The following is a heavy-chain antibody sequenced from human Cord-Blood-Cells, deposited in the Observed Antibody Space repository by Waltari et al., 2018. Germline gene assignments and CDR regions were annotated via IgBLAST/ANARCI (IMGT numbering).Heavy chain of an antibody. D-gene: IGHD6-13*01. J-gene: IGHJ4*02. CDR2: MNPNSGNT. Sequence: QVQLVQSGAEVKKPGASVKVSCKASGYTFPSYDINWVRQATGQGLEWMGWMNPNSGNTGYAQKFQGRVTMTRNTSISTAYMELSSLRSEDTAVYYCARVKSQQLDWDYWGQGTLVTVSS. V-gene: IGHV1-8*01. CDR3: ARVKSQQLDWDY. CDR1: GYTFPSYD.